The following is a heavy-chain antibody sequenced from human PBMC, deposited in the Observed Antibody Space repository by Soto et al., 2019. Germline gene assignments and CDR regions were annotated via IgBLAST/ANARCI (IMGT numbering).Heavy chain of an antibody. V-gene: IGHV3-7*01. Sequence: GGSLRLSCAASGFTFSSYWMSWVRQAPGKGLEWVANIKQDGSEKYYVDSVKGRFTISRDNAKNSLYLQMNSLRAEDTAVYYCARDYHSSGWFEDYWGQGTLVTVSS. J-gene: IGHJ4*02. CDR3: ARDYHSSGWFEDY. CDR2: IKQDGSEK. D-gene: IGHD6-19*01. CDR1: GFTFSSYW.